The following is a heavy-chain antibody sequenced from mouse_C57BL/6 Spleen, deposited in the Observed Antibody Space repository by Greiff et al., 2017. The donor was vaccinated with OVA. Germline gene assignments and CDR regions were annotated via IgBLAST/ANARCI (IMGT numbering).Heavy chain of an antibody. CDR1: GFTFTSYW. J-gene: IGHJ3*01. D-gene: IGHD1-1*01. CDR2: IYPGSGST. Sequence: QVQLQQPGAELVKPGASVKLSCTASGFTFTSYWINWVKQRPGQGLEWIGDIYPGSGSTNYNEKFKSKATLTVDTSSSTAYMQLSSLTSDDSAVYGCARRGLLRYSFAYWGQGTLVTVSA. V-gene: IGHV1-55*01. CDR3: ARRGLLRYSFAY.